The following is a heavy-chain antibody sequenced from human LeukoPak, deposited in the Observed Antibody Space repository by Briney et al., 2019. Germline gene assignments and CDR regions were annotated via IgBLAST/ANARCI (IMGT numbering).Heavy chain of an antibody. Sequence: GGALRLSCAASGDTFSGYGMHWVREAPGKGGERGGLIWNDGGNKYYADSAKCRFTISRDNSKNTLYLQMNSLRAEDTAVYYCVCSPHCSSTSCYTNYYYMDVWGKGTTVTVSS. J-gene: IGHJ6*03. D-gene: IGHD2-2*02. V-gene: IGHV3-30*02. CDR1: GDTFSGYG. CDR2: IWNDGGNK. CDR3: VCSPHCSSTSCYTNYYYMDV.